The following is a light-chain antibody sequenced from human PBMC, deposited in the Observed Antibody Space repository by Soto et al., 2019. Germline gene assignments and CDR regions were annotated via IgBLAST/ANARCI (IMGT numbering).Light chain of an antibody. J-gene: IGLJ1*01. V-gene: IGLV1-40*01. CDR3: QSSDSRLSGSDV. CDR2: GDS. Sequence: QSVLTQRPSVSGAPGQRVTISCTGSSSNIGAGYHVHWYQQLPGAAPKLLIFGDSNRPSGVPDRFSGSKSGTSASLAITGLQADDEADYYCQSSDSRLSGSDVFGTGTKVTVL. CDR1: SSNIGAGYH.